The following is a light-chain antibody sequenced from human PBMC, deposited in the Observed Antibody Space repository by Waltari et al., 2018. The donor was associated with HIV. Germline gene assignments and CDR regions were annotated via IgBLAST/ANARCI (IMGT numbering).Light chain of an antibody. V-gene: IGLV1-40*01. Sequence: QSVLTQPPSVSGAPGQRVTVSCTGSSPNPGAGCAVPWYQQIPGTAPKLLIYANNNRPSGVPDRFSGSKSGATASLAITGLQPEDEADYYCQSYDSSFSGAVFGGGTKLTVL. CDR1: SPNPGAGCA. CDR3: QSYDSSFSGAV. CDR2: ANN. J-gene: IGLJ2*01.